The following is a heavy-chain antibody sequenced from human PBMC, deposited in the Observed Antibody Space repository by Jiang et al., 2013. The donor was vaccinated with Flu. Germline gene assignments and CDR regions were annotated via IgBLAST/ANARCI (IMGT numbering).Heavy chain of an antibody. CDR3: ARVPYSNYEFYFDY. Sequence: SGAEVKKPGASVKVSCKASGYTFTSYYMHWVRQAPGQGLEWMGIINPSGGSTSYAQKFQGRVTMTRDTSTSTVYMELSSLRSEDTAVYYCARVPYSNYEFYFDYWGQGTPGHRLL. D-gene: IGHD4-11*01. V-gene: IGHV1-46*01. CDR1: GYTFTSYY. CDR2: INPSGGST. J-gene: IGHJ4*02.